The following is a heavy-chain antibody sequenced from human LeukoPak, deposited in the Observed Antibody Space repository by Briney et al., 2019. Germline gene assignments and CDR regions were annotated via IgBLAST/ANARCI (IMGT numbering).Heavy chain of an antibody. CDR1: GFTFTSYA. CDR3: AKNLYFYDSSGYFDY. J-gene: IGHJ4*02. D-gene: IGHD3-22*01. Sequence: GGSLRLSCAASGFTFTSYAMSWVRQAPGKGLEWVANIKEDGSEKYYVDSVKGRFTISRDNAKNSLSLQVNSLSAEDTAVDYCAKNLYFYDSSGYFDYWGQGTLVTVSS. V-gene: IGHV3-7*01. CDR2: IKEDGSEK.